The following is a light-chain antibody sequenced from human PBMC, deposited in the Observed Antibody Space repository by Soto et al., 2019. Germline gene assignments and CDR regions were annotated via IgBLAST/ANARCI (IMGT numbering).Light chain of an antibody. CDR1: QRVSST. CDR2: GAS. Sequence: EIVMAQSPATLSVSPGERATLSCRASQRVSSTLAWYQQKPGQAPWLLIYGASTRATGVPARFSGSGSGTEFTLTISSLQSEDFAVYYCQQYNNWPLTFGGGTKVEI. CDR3: QQYNNWPLT. J-gene: IGKJ4*01. V-gene: IGKV3-15*01.